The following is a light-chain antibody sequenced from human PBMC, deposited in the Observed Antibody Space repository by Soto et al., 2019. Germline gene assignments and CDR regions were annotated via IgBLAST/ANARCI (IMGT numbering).Light chain of an antibody. J-gene: IGLJ3*02. CDR2: SNN. CDR3: AAWDDSLNGWV. CDR1: SSNIGSNP. Sequence: QSVLTQPPSASGTPGQRVTISCSGSSSNIGSNPVNWYQQLPGTAPKLLIYSNNQRPSGVPDRFSGSKSGTSASLAISGLQSEDEADYYCAAWDDSLNGWVFGGWTKLTVL. V-gene: IGLV1-44*01.